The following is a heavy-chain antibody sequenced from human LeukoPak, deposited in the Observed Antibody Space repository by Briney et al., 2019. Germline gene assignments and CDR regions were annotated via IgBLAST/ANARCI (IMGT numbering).Heavy chain of an antibody. D-gene: IGHD6-6*01. CDR1: GYTFTSYY. V-gene: IGHV1-46*01. J-gene: IGHJ6*02. Sequence: ASVKVSCKASGYTFTSYYMHWVRQAPGQGLEWMGIINPSGGSTSYAQKFQGRVTMTRDTSTSTVYMELSSLRSEDTAVYYCARGQKAWGIAARYYGMDVWGQGTTVTVSS. CDR3: ARGQKAWGIAARYYGMDV. CDR2: INPSGGST.